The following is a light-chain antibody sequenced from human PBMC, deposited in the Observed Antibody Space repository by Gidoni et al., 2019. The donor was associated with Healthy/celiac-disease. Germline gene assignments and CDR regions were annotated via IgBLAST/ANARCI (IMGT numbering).Light chain of an antibody. CDR1: QSLLHSDGKTY. Sequence: DIVMTQTPLSLSVTPGQPASISCKSSQSLLHSDGKTYLYWYLQKPGQRQQLLIYEVSNRCSGVPDRFSGSGSGTDFTLKSSRVEAEDVGVYYCMQSIQLPPAFGQGTKVEIK. V-gene: IGKV2D-29*01. CDR3: MQSIQLPPA. CDR2: EVS. J-gene: IGKJ1*01.